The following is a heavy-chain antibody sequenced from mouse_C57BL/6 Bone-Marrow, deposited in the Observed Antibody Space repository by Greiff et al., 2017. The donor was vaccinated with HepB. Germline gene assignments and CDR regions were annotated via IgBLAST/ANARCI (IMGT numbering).Heavy chain of an antibody. CDR2: IDPENGDT. Sequence: EVHLVESGAELVRPGASVKLSCTASGFNIKDDYMHWVKQRPEQGLEWIGWIDPENGDTEYASKFQGKATITADTSSNTAYLQPSSLTSEDTAVYYCTTYYYGFDYWGQGTTLTVSS. CDR3: TTYYYGFDY. V-gene: IGHV14-4*01. CDR1: GFNIKDDY. J-gene: IGHJ2*01. D-gene: IGHD1-1*01.